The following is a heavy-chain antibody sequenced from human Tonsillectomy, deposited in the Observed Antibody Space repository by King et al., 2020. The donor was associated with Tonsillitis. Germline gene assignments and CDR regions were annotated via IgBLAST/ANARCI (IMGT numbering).Heavy chain of an antibody. CDR2: INPGNGNT. V-gene: IGHV1-3*01. Sequence: QLVQSGAEVKKPGASVKVSCKASGYTFTNYAIHWVRQAPGQRLEWMGWINPGNGNTKYSQKLQGRVTIARDTSASTAYMELSSLRSEDTAVYYCARDLHSNRYSSSWWGNLVYWGQGTLVTVSS. CDR1: GYTFTNYA. J-gene: IGHJ4*02. D-gene: IGHD6-13*01. CDR3: ARDLHSNRYSSSWWGNLVY.